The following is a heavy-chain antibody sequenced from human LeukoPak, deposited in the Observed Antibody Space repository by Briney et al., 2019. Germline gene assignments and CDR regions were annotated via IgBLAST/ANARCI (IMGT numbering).Heavy chain of an antibody. Sequence: SETLSLTCTVSGGSVSSYYWNWIRQPPGKGLEWIGYIYYSGSTNYNPSLRRRVTISVDTSKNQFSLKLSSVTAAYTAVYYCARGWASGSYYNYWGQGTLVTVSS. J-gene: IGHJ4*02. V-gene: IGHV4-59*02. CDR2: IYYSGST. CDR1: GGSVSSYY. CDR3: ARGWASGSYYNY. D-gene: IGHD1-26*01.